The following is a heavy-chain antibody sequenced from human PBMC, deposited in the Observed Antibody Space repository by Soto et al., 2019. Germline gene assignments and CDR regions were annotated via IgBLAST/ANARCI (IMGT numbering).Heavy chain of an antibody. V-gene: IGHV2-5*02. D-gene: IGHD3-3*01. CDR1: GFSLTTSGVG. Sequence: QITLNESGPTVVKPAETLPLTCTVSGFSLTTSGVGVGWIRQSPGKAPEWLALTYWDDDKRYSASLKSRLTITTDTSKNQVVLTMASVDPADTATYYCAHRILRTVFGLVTTTAIYFDFWGQGTPVVVSS. J-gene: IGHJ4*02. CDR2: TYWDDDK. CDR3: AHRILRTVFGLVTTTAIYFDF.